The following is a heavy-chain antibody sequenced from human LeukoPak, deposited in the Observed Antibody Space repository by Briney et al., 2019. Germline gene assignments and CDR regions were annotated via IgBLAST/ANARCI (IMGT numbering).Heavy chain of an antibody. V-gene: IGHV3-7*01. CDR1: GFTLSSYW. Sequence: PGGSLRLSCAASGFTLSSYWMSWVRQAPGKGLEWVANIKPDGSEKYYVDSVKGRFTISRDSARNSLCLQMNSLRAEDTAVYFCARGGSLDVWGQGTTVTVAS. J-gene: IGHJ6*02. CDR3: ARGGSLDV. CDR2: IKPDGSEK.